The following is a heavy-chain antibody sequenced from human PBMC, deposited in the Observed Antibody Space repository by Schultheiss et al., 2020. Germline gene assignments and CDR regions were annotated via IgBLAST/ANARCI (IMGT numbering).Heavy chain of an antibody. CDR1: GFTFRNHG. CDR3: ARDLAAADTFDY. J-gene: IGHJ4*02. Sequence: GESLKISCAASGFTFRNHGMHWVRQAPGKGLEWVAVISYDGSNKYYADSVKGRFTISRDNSKNTLYLQMNSLRAEDTAVYYCARDLAAADTFDYWGQGTLVNVSS. V-gene: IGHV3-30*03. D-gene: IGHD6-13*01. CDR2: ISYDGSNK.